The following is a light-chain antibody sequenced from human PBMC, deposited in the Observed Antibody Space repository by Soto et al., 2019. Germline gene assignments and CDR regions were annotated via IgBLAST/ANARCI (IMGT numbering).Light chain of an antibody. V-gene: IGKV3-20*01. CDR1: QSVSSSY. CDR2: GAS. CDR3: QQYGSSPPWT. Sequence: EIVLTQSPGTLSLSPGERATLSCSASQSVSSSYLAWYQQKPGQAPRLLIYGASSRATGIPDRFSGSVSGTGFNLTISRLEPEDFAVYYCQQYGSSPPWTFGQGTKVDIK. J-gene: IGKJ1*01.